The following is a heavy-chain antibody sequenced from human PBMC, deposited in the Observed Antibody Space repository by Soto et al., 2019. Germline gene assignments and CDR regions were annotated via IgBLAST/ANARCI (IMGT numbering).Heavy chain of an antibody. CDR2: ISYDGSNK. V-gene: IGHV3-30*18. Sequence: QVQLVESGGGVVQPGRSLRLSCAASGFTFSSYGMHWVRQAPGKGLEWVAVISYDGSNKYYADSVKGRFTISRDNSKNTLYLQVNSLRAEDTAVYYCAKTLLSPVGATKVDWYFDLWGRVTLVTVS. CDR1: GFTFSSYG. D-gene: IGHD1-26*01. CDR3: AKTLLSPVGATKVDWYFDL. J-gene: IGHJ2*01.